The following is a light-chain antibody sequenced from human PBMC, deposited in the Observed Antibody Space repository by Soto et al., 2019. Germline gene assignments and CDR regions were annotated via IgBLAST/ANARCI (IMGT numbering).Light chain of an antibody. CDR2: ATT. CDR1: SSDVGNYNL. Sequence: QSVLTQPASVSGSPGQSITISCTGTSSDVGNYNLVSWYQHHPGKAPQLIIYATTKRPSGVSNRYSGSKSGNTASLTISGLQAEDEANYYCCSYAGSVTFTFGGWTKLTVL. J-gene: IGLJ2*01. V-gene: IGLV2-23*02. CDR3: CSYAGSVTFT.